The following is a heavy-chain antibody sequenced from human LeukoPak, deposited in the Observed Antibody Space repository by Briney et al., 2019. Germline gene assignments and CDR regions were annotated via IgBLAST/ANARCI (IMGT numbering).Heavy chain of an antibody. D-gene: IGHD3-10*01. Sequence: GSSVKVSCKASGGTFSSYAISWVRQAPGQGLEWMGGIIPIFGTANYAQKFQGRVTITADESTSTAYMELSSLRSEDTAVYYCARENDYYGSGSYYIHGGQGTLVTVSS. V-gene: IGHV1-69*01. J-gene: IGHJ4*02. CDR2: IIPIFGTA. CDR1: GGTFSSYA. CDR3: ARENDYYGSGSYYIH.